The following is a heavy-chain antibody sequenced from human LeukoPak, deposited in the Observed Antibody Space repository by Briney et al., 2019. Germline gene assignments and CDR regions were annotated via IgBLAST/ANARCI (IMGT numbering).Heavy chain of an antibody. CDR3: ARSSTHFDP. CDR2: INHSGST. Sequence: PSETLSLTCAVYGGSFSGYYWSWIRQPPGKGLEWIGEINHSGSTNYNPSLKSRVTISVDTSKNQFSLKLSSVTAADTAVYYCARSSTHFDPWGQGTLVTVSS. V-gene: IGHV4-34*01. CDR1: GGSFSGYY. D-gene: IGHD2-2*01. J-gene: IGHJ5*02.